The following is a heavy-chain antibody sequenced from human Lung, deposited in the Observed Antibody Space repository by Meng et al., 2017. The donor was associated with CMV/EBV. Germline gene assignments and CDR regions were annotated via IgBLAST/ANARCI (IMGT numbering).Heavy chain of an antibody. V-gene: IGHV3-7*01. Sequence: GESXKISCAASGYTFSNYWMTWLRQAPGRGLELVAHINADGCEKYFVGSVKGRFTISRDNSKNSLYLQMNSLRAEDTAVYYCERDPFNKAFDIWDQGTLVTVSS. CDR1: GYTFSNYW. J-gene: IGHJ3*02. CDR3: ERDPFNKAFDI. CDR2: INADGCEK. D-gene: IGHD1/OR15-1a*01.